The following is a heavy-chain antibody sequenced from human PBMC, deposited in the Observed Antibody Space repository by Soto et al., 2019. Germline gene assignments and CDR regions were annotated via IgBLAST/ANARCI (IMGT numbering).Heavy chain of an antibody. Sequence: QVQLVESGGGVVQPGRSLRLSCEASGFTFSSYDMNWVRQAPGKGLEWVAVILYDERKKYYVDSVKGRFTISRDNSKSTLFLHMNSLRAEDTAVYYCAMRYAQARAMDVWGQGTTVTVSS. CDR2: ILYDERKK. V-gene: IGHV3-30*03. CDR3: AMRYAQARAMDV. J-gene: IGHJ6*02. CDR1: GFTFSSYD. D-gene: IGHD3-9*01.